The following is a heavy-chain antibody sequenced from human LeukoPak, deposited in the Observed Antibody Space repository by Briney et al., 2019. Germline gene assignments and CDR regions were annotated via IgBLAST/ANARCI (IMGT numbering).Heavy chain of an antibody. D-gene: IGHD1-26*01. CDR1: GYTFTSYK. CDR2: INPGDGWT. J-gene: IGHJ4*02. Sequence: ASVKVSCKAFGYTFTSYKIQRVRQAPGQGLEWMGVINPGDGWTRYAQNFQGRVTMTRDTSTNTVYMELISLKSEDTAVYYCAREAGATDYWGQGTLVTVSS. CDR3: AREAGATDY. V-gene: IGHV1-46*01.